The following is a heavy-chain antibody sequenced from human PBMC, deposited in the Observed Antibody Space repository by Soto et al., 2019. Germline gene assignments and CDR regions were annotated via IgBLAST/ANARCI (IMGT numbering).Heavy chain of an antibody. D-gene: IGHD2-8*01. V-gene: IGHV3-11*04. CDR3: VRDVQSYGYQWYLFDF. CDR2: ISSSGSKI. J-gene: IGHJ4*02. Sequence: QVQLVESGGGLVKPGGSLRLSCAASGFTFSDYYMSWIRQAPGKGLEWVSYISSSGSKIYYADSVKGRFTISRDNDKNLLYLHMNRMRVEDTAVYYCVRDVQSYGYQWYLFDFWGQGTLVTVSS. CDR1: GFTFSDYY.